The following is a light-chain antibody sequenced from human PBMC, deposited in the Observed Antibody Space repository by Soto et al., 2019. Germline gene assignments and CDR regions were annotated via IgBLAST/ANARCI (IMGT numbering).Light chain of an antibody. CDR1: QGIRND. CDR3: LQDHNSLT. Sequence: AIQMTQSPSSLSASVGDRVTITCRASQGIRNDLAWYQQKPGKAPKLLIYAASTLQSGVPSRFSGSGSGTDFTLTISSLQPEDFATYHCLQDHNSLTCGPGTKVDIK. CDR2: AAS. V-gene: IGKV1-6*01. J-gene: IGKJ3*01.